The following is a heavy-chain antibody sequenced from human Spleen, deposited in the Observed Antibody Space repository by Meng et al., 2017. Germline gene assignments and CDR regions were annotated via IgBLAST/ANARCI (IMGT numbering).Heavy chain of an antibody. CDR2: IIPNFGTA. V-gene: IGHV1-69*05. CDR3: ERETGIRDCDWLGGHVVTSATFDN. D-gene: IGHD3-9*01. J-gene: IGHJ3*02. Sequence: SVKVSCKASGGTFSSYDISWVRQAPGQGLEWMGGIIPNFGTANYAQKLQGRVTMTTDTSTNTAYMELKSLRSDDTAVEYCERETGIRDCDWLGGHVVTSATFDNWGQGTMVTVSS. CDR1: GGTFSSYD.